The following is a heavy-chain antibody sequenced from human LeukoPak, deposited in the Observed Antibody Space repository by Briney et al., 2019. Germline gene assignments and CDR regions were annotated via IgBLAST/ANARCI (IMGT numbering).Heavy chain of an antibody. CDR2: IYTSGST. D-gene: IGHD3-22*01. J-gene: IGHJ6*03. CDR1: GGSISSGSYS. V-gene: IGHV4-61*02. Sequence: SETLSLTCTVSGGSISSGSYSWSWIRQPAGKGLEWIGRIYTSGSTNYNPSLKSRVTISVDTSKNQFSLKLSSVTAADTAVYYCAREQPDSSGSKVYYYYYMDVWGKGTTVTVSS. CDR3: AREQPDSSGSKVYYYYYMDV.